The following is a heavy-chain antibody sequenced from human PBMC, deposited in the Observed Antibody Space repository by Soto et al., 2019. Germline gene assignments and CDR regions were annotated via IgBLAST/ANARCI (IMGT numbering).Heavy chain of an antibody. D-gene: IGHD6-19*01. J-gene: IGHJ4*02. Sequence: GASVKVSCKASGYTFTSYYIHWVRQAPGQGLEWMGIINPSGGSTSYAQKFQGRVTMTRDTSTSTVYMELSSLRSEDTAVYYCALTLIPCSSGWYKDYWGQGTLVTVSS. V-gene: IGHV1-46*03. CDR2: INPSGGST. CDR1: GYTFTSYY. CDR3: ALTLIPCSSGWYKDY.